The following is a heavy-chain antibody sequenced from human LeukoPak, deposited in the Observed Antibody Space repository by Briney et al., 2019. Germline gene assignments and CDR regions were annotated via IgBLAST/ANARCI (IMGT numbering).Heavy chain of an antibody. CDR3: ARDPHSPCSSTSCYAGQFDP. D-gene: IGHD2-2*01. V-gene: IGHV1-8*03. Sequence: ASVKVSCKASGYTFTSYDINWVRQATGQGLEWMGWMNPNSGNTGYAQKFQGRVTITRNTSISTAYMELSSLRSEDTAVYYCARDPHSPCSSTSCYAGQFDPWGQGTLVTVSS. J-gene: IGHJ5*02. CDR2: MNPNSGNT. CDR1: GYTFTSYD.